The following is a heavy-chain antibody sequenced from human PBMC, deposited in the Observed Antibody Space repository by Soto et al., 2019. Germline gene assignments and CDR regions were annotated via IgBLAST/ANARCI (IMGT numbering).Heavy chain of an antibody. CDR1: GFTFSSYA. CDR3: AKTASMTISYDFDH. CDR2: ISGSGSNP. J-gene: IGHJ4*02. D-gene: IGHD1-26*01. Sequence: EVQVLESGGGLVQPGGSLRLSCAASGFTFSSYAMSWVRQAPGQGLEWVSAISGSGSNPYYADSVKGRFTISRDNSKNTLYLKMNSLRAEDTALYYDAKTASMTISYDFDHWGQGTLVTVSS. V-gene: IGHV3-23*01.